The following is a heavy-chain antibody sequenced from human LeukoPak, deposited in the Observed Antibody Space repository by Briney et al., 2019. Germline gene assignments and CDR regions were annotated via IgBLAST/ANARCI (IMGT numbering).Heavy chain of an antibody. CDR1: GFTFDDSV. V-gene: IGHV3-69-1*01. D-gene: IGHD4-23*01. CDR2: ITSSRYT. CDR3: ARVIGGGDFDY. Sequence: PGGSLRLSCAASGFTFDDSVMSWVRQAPGKGLEWVSSITSSRYTFYADSVKGRFTISRDNAKNSLYLQMNSLRAEDTAVYYCARVIGGGDFDYWGQGTLVTVSS. J-gene: IGHJ4*02.